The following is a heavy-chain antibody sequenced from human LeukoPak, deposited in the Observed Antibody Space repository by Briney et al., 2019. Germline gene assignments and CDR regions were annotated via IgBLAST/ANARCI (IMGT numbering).Heavy chain of an antibody. D-gene: IGHD6-19*01. J-gene: IGHJ4*02. CDR3: ARVGVAGFDY. Sequence: GGSLRLSCTPSGFTFSDYWMSWVRQAPGKGLEWVANIKYDGSDKYYLDSIRGRFTITRDDAKNSLYLQMNGLTAEDTAIYYCARVGVAGFDYRGQGTLVTVSS. CDR2: IKYDGSDK. CDR1: GFTFSDYW. V-gene: IGHV3-7*03.